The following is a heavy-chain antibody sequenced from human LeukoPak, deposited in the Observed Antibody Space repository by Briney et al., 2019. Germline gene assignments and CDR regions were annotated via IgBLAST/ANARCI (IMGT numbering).Heavy chain of an antibody. CDR1: GGSISSSNW. CDR2: IYHSGST. Sequence: PSGTLSLTCAVSGGSISSSNWWSWVRQPPGKGLEWIGEIYHSGSTNYNPSLKSRVTISVDKSKNQFSLKLSSVTAADTAVYYCARARGTMVRDYYYYYGMDVWGKGTTVIVSS. CDR3: ARARGTMVRDYYYYYGMDV. D-gene: IGHD3-10*01. J-gene: IGHJ6*04. V-gene: IGHV4-4*02.